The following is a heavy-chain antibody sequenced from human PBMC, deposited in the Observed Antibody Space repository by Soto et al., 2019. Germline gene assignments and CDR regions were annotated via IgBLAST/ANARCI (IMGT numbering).Heavy chain of an antibody. CDR2: INTDGSIT. V-gene: IGHV3-74*01. CDR1: GLTFSSYW. Sequence: EVQLVESGGGLVQPGGSLRLSCAASGLTFSSYWMHWVRQVPGKGLVWVSRINTDGSITSHADSVKGRFTISRDNTNNTLYLQMNSLRADDTAVYYCTRGSGGRDDYWGQGALVTVSS. CDR3: TRGSGGRDDY. J-gene: IGHJ4*02. D-gene: IGHD2-15*01.